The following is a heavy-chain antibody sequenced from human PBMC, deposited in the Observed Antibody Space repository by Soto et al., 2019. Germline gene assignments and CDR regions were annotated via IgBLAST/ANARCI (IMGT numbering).Heavy chain of an antibody. Sequence: SDTLSLTCTIHSLSISSYYWSWIVQPSGKGLEWIGYIYYSGSTNYNPSLKSRVTISVDTSKNQFSLKVSSVTAADTAVYYCARLEGSGSYYHRHFDYWGQGTLVTVS. CDR2: IYYSGST. D-gene: IGHD3-10*01. CDR3: ARLEGSGSYYHRHFDY. CDR1: SLSISSYY. V-gene: IGHV4-59*08. J-gene: IGHJ4*02.